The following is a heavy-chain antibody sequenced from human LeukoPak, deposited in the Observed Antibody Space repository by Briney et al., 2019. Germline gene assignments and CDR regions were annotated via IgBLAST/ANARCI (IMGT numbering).Heavy chain of an antibody. CDR3: ARGGYYGSGSYFTD. Sequence: GGSLRLSCAASGFTFSDYHMSWIRQAPGKGLEWVSYISSSSSYTNYADSVKGRFTISRDNAKNSLYLQMNSLRAEDTAVYYCARGGYYGSGSYFTDWGQGTLVTVSS. CDR2: ISSSSSYT. J-gene: IGHJ4*02. D-gene: IGHD3-10*01. CDR1: GFTFSDYH. V-gene: IGHV3-11*06.